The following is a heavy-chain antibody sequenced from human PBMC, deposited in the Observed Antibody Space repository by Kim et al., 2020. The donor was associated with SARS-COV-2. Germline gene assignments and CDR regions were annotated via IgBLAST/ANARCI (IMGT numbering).Heavy chain of an antibody. CDR2: ISAYNGNT. CDR1: GYTFTSYG. Sequence: ASVKVSCKASGYTFTSYGISWVRQAPGQGLEWMGWISAYNGNTNYAQKLQGRVTMTTDTSTSTAYMELRSLRSDDTAVYYCAREGQYYYDSSGYYVRYYYGMDVWGQGTTVTVSS. CDR3: AREGQYYYDSSGYYVRYYYGMDV. J-gene: IGHJ6*02. D-gene: IGHD3-22*01. V-gene: IGHV1-18*01.